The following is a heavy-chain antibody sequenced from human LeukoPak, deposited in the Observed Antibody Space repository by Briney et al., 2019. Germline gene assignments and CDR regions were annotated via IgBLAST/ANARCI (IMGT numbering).Heavy chain of an antibody. D-gene: IGHD3-22*01. CDR1: GGSFSGYY. J-gene: IGHJ4*02. CDR3: ARDLYYDSSGTGY. Sequence: PSETLSLTCAVYGGSFSGYYWSWIRQPPGKGLEWIGEINHSGSTNYNPSLKSRVTISVDTSKNQFSLKLSSVTAADTAVCYCARDLYYDSSGTGYWGQGTLVTVSS. CDR2: INHSGST. V-gene: IGHV4-34*01.